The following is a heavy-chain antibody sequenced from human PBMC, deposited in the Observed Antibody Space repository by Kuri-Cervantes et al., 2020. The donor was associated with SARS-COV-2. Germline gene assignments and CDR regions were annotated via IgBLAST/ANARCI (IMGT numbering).Heavy chain of an antibody. CDR3: AGGVATLLGFDY. V-gene: IGHV3-23*01. Sequence: GGSLRLSCAASGFTFSSYSMNWVRQAPGKGLDWVSTITGGGGNTYYADSVRGRLTISRDNSKNTLYLQIHSLRAEDTAVYYCAGGVATLLGFDYWGQGTLVTVSS. J-gene: IGHJ4*02. CDR2: ITGGGGNT. D-gene: IGHD1-26*01. CDR1: GFTFSSYS.